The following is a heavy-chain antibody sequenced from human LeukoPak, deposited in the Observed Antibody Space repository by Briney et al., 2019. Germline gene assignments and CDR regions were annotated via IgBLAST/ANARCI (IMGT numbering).Heavy chain of an antibody. D-gene: IGHD5-24*01. CDR3: ARDDLTNGYNGNF. V-gene: IGHV3-74*01. Sequence: PGGSLRLSCAASGLTFSSHWMHWVRQAPGKGLVWVSRITNDGSSTTYADSVKGRFTISRDNAKNSLHLQMNSLRVDDTAVYYCARDDLTNGYNGNFWGQGTLVTVSP. CDR1: GLTFSSHW. J-gene: IGHJ4*02. CDR2: ITNDGSST.